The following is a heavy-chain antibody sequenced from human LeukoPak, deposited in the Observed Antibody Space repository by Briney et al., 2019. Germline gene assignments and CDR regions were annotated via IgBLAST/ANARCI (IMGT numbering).Heavy chain of an antibody. CDR3: AYSGSYSPDY. V-gene: IGHV1-2*02. D-gene: IGHD1-26*01. CDR1: GYTFTSYG. CDR2: INPNSGGT. J-gene: IGHJ4*02. Sequence: ASVKVSCKASGYTFTSYGISWVRQAPGQGLEWMGWINPNSGGTNYAQKFQGRVTMTRDTSIGTAYMELSRLRSDDTAVYYCAYSGSYSPDYWGQGTLVTVSS.